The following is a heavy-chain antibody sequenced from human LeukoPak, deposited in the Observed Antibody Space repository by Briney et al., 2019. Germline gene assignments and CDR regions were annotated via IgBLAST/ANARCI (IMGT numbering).Heavy chain of an antibody. J-gene: IGHJ4*02. CDR2: INHSGST. CDR1: GGSFSGYY. V-gene: IGHV4-34*01. D-gene: IGHD2-2*01. CDR3: ARVGGDVVVPAAICFDY. Sequence: SETLSLTCAVYGGSFSGYYWSWIRQPPGQGLEWMGEINHSGSTNYNPSLKSRVTISVDTSKNQFSLKLSSVTAADTAVYYCARVGGDVVVPAAICFDYWGQGTLVTVSS.